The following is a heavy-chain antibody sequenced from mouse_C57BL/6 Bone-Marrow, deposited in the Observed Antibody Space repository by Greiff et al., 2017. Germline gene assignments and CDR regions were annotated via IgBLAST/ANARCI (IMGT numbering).Heavy chain of an antibody. CDR2: IDPSDSET. D-gene: IGHD2-14*01. Sequence: VKLMESGAELVRPGSSVKLSCKASGYTFTSYWMHWVKQRPIQGLEWIGNIDPSDSETHYNQKFKDKATLTVDKSSSTAYMQLSSLTSEDSAVYSGAGEYDDSGPWFAYWGQGTLVTVSA. J-gene: IGHJ3*01. V-gene: IGHV1-52*01. CDR3: AGEYDDSGPWFAY. CDR1: GYTFTSYW.